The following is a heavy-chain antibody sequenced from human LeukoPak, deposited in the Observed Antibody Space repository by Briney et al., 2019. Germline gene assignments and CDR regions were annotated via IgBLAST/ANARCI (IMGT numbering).Heavy chain of an antibody. CDR1: GFIFSRYW. D-gene: IGHD2-21*02. V-gene: IGHV3-74*01. CDR3: ARDPGPYCGGDCYYFDY. Sequence: PGGSLRLSCAASGFIFSRYWMHWVRQAPGKGLVWVARIDNDGSGTSYADSVKGRFTISRDNAKNTLYLQMNSLRAEDTAVYYCARDPGPYCGGDCYYFDYWGQGTLVTVSS. J-gene: IGHJ4*02. CDR2: IDNDGSGT.